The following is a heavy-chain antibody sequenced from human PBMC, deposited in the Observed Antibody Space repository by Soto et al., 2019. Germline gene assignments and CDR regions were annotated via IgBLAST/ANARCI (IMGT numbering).Heavy chain of an antibody. Sequence: VVSLRISCAASGGTFIAYWMSWVRQARGKGLEWVANIKQDGSEKNYVDSVKGRFTISRDNAKNSLYLQLNSLRAEDTAVYYCARDWRFGVNYFYYYGMDVWGQGTTVTVSS. J-gene: IGHJ6*02. D-gene: IGHD3-3*01. CDR1: GGTFIAYW. CDR3: ARDWRFGVNYFYYYGMDV. CDR2: IKQDGSEK. V-gene: IGHV3-7*01.